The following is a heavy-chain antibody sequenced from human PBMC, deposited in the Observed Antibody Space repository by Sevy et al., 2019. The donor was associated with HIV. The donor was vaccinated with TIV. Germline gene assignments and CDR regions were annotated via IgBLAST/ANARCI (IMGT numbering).Heavy chain of an antibody. CDR3: ARDPGRDSDY. J-gene: IGHJ4*02. V-gene: IGHV3-21*01. CDR2: ISGSTTYI. Sequence: GGSLRLSCAASGFTFSSYTMNWVRQAPGKGLEWVSSISGSTTYIYYADSVKARFTISRDNARNSLYLQMNSLRGEDTAVYYCARDPGRDSDYWGQGTLVTVSS. CDR1: GFTFSSYT.